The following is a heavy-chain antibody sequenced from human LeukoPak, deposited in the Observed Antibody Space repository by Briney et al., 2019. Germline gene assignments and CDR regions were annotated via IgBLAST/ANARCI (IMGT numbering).Heavy chain of an antibody. CDR2: ISSSGTYV. CDR3: ARASGKQLAGYLPDGFDI. D-gene: IGHD3-9*01. J-gene: IGHJ3*02. Sequence: GGSLRLSCAASGFTFSSYSMNWVHQAPGKGLEWVSSISSSGTYVYYADSVKGRFTISRDNAKNSLSLQMNSLRADDAAVYYCARASGKQLAGYLPDGFDIWGQGTMVTVSS. V-gene: IGHV3-21*01. CDR1: GFTFSSYS.